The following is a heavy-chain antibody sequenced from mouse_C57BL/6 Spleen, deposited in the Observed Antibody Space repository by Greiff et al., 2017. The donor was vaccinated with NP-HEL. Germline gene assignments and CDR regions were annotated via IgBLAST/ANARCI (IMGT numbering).Heavy chain of an antibody. CDR1: GYAFSSSW. CDR2: IYPGDGDT. J-gene: IGHJ2*01. D-gene: IGHD2-1*01. CDR3: AEGGGNYVLFDY. V-gene: IGHV1-82*01. Sequence: QVQLKESGPELVKPGASVKISCKASGYAFSSSWMNWVKQRPGKGLEWIGRIYPGDGDTNYNGKFKGKATLTADKSSSTAYMQLSSLTSEDSAVYFCAEGGGNYVLFDYWGQGTTLTVSS.